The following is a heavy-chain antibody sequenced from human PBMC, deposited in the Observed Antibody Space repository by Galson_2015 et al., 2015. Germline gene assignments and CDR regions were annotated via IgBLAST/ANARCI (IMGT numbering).Heavy chain of an antibody. D-gene: IGHD2/OR15-2a*01. Sequence: SLKLSCEASGFTFSSYAMHWVRQAPGKGLEWVAVISSDGSNKYYADSVKGRFTISRDNSKNTLYLQMNSLRAEDTAVYYCARDYFQKSGMDVWGQGTTVTVSS. CDR3: ARDYFQKSGMDV. CDR2: ISSDGSNK. V-gene: IGHV3-30-3*01. J-gene: IGHJ6*02. CDR1: GFTFSSYA.